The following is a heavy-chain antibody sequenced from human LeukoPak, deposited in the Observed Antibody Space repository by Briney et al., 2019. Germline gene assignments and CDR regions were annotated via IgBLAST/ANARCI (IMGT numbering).Heavy chain of an antibody. CDR1: GGSISGSLNY. V-gene: IGHV4-39*01. D-gene: IGHD6-19*01. Sequence: SETLSLTCTVSGGSISGSLNYWGWIRQPPRKGLEWIGSINYGGTTYYNPSLKSRVTISVDTSKNQFSLKLSSVTAADTAEYYCARLGSGYPDYWGQGTLVTVSS. CDR2: INYGGTT. J-gene: IGHJ4*02. CDR3: ARLGSGYPDY.